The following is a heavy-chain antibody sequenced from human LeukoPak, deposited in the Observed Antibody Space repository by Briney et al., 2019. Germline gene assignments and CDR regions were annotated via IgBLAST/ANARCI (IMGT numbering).Heavy chain of an antibody. CDR1: GFTFSSYW. J-gene: IGHJ5*02. Sequence: GGSLRLSCAASGFTFSSYWMHWVRQAPGKGLVWVSRINSDGSSTTYADSVKGRFTISRDNAKNTLYLQVNSLRAEDTAVYYCARDPYYGSGSYNPWGQGTLVTVSS. CDR3: ARDPYYGSGSYNP. V-gene: IGHV3-74*01. D-gene: IGHD3-10*01. CDR2: INSDGSST.